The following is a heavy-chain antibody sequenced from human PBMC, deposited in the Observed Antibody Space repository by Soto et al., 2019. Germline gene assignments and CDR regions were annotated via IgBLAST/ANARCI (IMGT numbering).Heavy chain of an antibody. CDR1: GFTFSSYG. V-gene: IGHV3-30*18. Sequence: GGSLRLSCAASGFTFSSYGMHWVRQAPGKGLEWVAVISYDGSNKYYADSVKGRFTISRDNSKNTLYLQMNSLRAEDTAVYSCPKAGVRGWLGLSYFDYWGQGTLVTVSS. D-gene: IGHD5-12*01. CDR2: ISYDGSNK. CDR3: PKAGVRGWLGLSYFDY. J-gene: IGHJ4*02.